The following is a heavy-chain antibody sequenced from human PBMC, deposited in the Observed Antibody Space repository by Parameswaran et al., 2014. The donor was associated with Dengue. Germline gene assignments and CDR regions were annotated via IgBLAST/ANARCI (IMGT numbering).Heavy chain of an antibody. V-gene: IGHV1-69*15. CDR3: ARSLWGPRSTWYYFDH. Sequence: WVRQAPGQGLEWMGRILPIFGTANYAQEFQGRVTVTADESTSTVYMELSSLRSDDTAVFYYARSLWGPRSTWYYFDHWGQGTPVTVSS. J-gene: IGHJ4*02. CDR2: ILPIFGTA. D-gene: IGHD7-27*01.